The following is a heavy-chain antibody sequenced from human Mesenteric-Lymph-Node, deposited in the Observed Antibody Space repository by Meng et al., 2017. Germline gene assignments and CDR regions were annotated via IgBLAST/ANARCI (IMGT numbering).Heavy chain of an antibody. J-gene: IGHJ4*02. Sequence: QGQLVGSGGGVVQPGRSLRLSCEASGISFSTSGMHWVRQAPGKGLEWVAMIWSDGRNKYYAESVKGRFTISRDNSKSTVYLQMNSLTTEDTAVYYCARDRGVRDLDHWDQGNLVTVSS. V-gene: IGHV3-33*01. CDR1: GISFSTSG. D-gene: IGHD3-10*01. CDR3: ARDRGVRDLDH. CDR2: IWSDGRNK.